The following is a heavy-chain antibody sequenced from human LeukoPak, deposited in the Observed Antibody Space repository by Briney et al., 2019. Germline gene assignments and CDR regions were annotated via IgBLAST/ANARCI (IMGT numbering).Heavy chain of an antibody. CDR1: GFTFTSSA. CDR2: IVVGRGNT. J-gene: IGHJ3*02. V-gene: IGHV1-58*02. CDR3: AAGFWSRTTGAFDI. D-gene: IGHD1-1*01. Sequence: EASVKVSCKASGFTFTSSAMQWVRQARGQRLEWIGWIVVGRGNTNYAQKFQERVTITRDMSTSTAYMELSSLRSEDTAVYYCAAGFWSRTTGAFDIWGQGTMVTVSS.